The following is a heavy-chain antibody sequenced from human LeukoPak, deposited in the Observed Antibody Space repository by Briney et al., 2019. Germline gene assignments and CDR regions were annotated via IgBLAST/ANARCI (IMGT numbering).Heavy chain of an antibody. CDR3: ARQPSGFYDKSGYYPYYFDH. V-gene: IGHV4-59*08. J-gene: IGHJ4*02. D-gene: IGHD3-22*01. Sequence: SETLSPTCTISGGSITSYYWTWVRQPPGKGLEWIGHIFYSGSTKYSPSLNSRVTISLDTSKNQFSLNLNSVTAADTAVYYCARQPSGFYDKSGYYPYYFDHWGQGTLVTVSS. CDR2: IFYSGST. CDR1: GGSITSYY.